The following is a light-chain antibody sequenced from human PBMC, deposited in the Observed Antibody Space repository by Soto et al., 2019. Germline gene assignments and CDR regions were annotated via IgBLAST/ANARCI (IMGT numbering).Light chain of an antibody. CDR1: QSVRSN. V-gene: IGKV3-15*01. Sequence: EVVMTQSPATLSVSPGERVTLSCRASQSVRSNLAWYQQKPGQSPRLLIYGASTRATGIPARFSGSGSGTEFTLTISSLQFEEVSVYYHKQLSNGTPIPVGQGTRREIK. CDR2: GAS. CDR3: KQLSNGTPIP. J-gene: IGKJ5*01.